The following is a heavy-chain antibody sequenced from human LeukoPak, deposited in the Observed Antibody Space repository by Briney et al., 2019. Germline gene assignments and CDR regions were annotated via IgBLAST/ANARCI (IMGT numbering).Heavy chain of an antibody. V-gene: IGHV4-59*11. CDR2: IYYRGST. Sequence: SETLSLTCSVSGGSISSHYWSWIRQPPGKGLEWIGYIYYRGSTNYNPSLKSRVTISIDTSKNQFSLKLRSVTAADTAVYYCARDLRRNRVFPAYWGQGTLVTVSS. J-gene: IGHJ4*02. CDR3: ARDLRRNRVFPAY. D-gene: IGHD1-1*01. CDR1: GGSISSHY.